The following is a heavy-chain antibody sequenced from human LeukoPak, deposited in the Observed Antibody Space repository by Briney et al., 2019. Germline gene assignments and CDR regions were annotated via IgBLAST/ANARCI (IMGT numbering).Heavy chain of an antibody. CDR1: GGTFSSYA. Sequence: GASVKVSCKASGGTFSSYAISWVRQAPGQGLEWMGGIIPIFGTANYAQKFQGRVTITADKSTSTAYMELSSLRSEDTAVYYCARDRDYGSGSPSFDYWGQGTLVTVSS. CDR3: ARDRDYGSGSPSFDY. CDR2: IIPIFGTA. V-gene: IGHV1-69*06. J-gene: IGHJ4*02. D-gene: IGHD3-10*01.